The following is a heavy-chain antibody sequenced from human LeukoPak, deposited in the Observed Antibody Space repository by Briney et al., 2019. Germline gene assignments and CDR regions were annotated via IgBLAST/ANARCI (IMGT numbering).Heavy chain of an antibody. D-gene: IGHD3-3*01. Sequence: GGPLRLSCAASGFTFDRHTMHWVRQPPGKGPEWVSLIGWDGTNIDYADSVKGRFTISRDNSKNFVYLQMHSLRTEDTALYYCTKDMEWGMDVWGQGTTVIVSS. CDR2: IGWDGTNI. J-gene: IGHJ6*02. CDR3: TKDMEWGMDV. V-gene: IGHV3-43*01. CDR1: GFTFDRHT.